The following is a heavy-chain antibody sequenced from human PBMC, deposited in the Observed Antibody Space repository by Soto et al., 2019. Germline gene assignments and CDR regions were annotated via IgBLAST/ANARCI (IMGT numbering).Heavy chain of an antibody. CDR1: GYTFTSYD. D-gene: IGHD5-12*01. V-gene: IGHV1-18*01. Sequence: GASVKVSCKASGYTFTSYDINWVRQATGQGLEWMGWISTYSGDTKYAQKFQGRVTMTTDTSTTTAYLELRSLRSDDTAVYYCARHHGPTTSENWFDPWGQGTLVTVSS. CDR2: ISTYSGDT. J-gene: IGHJ5*02. CDR3: ARHHGPTTSENWFDP.